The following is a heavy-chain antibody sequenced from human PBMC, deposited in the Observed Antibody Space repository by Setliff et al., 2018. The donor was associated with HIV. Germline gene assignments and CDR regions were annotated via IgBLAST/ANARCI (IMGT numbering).Heavy chain of an antibody. J-gene: IGHJ4*02. V-gene: IGHV4-39*01. D-gene: IGHD2-21*02. CDR1: GGSISSSSYY. CDR2: ILYTGST. CDR3: ARLYDCYGHRLDY. Sequence: PSETLSLTCTVSGGSISSSSYYWDWIRQPPGKSLEWVGSILYTGSTNYRPSLESRVIVSLDTSKNQFSLRLSSVTAADTAVYYCARLYDCYGHRLDYWGQGAQVTVSS.